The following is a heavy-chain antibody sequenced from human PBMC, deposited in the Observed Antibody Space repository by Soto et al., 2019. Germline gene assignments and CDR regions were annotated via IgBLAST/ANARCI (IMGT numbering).Heavy chain of an antibody. D-gene: IGHD3-3*01. J-gene: IGHJ4*02. Sequence: PGGSLRLSCAASGFTFSTYTMNWVRQAPGKGLEWVSGISGSGGSTYYADSVKGRFTIPRDNSKNTLYLQMNSLRAEDTAVYYCAKDDSWSGYYSYWGQGTLVTVSS. CDR2: ISGSGGST. CDR3: AKDDSWSGYYSY. V-gene: IGHV3-23*01. CDR1: GFTFSTYT.